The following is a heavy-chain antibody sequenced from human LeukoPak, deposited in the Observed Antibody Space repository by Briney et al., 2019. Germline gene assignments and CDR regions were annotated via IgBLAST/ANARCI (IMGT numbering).Heavy chain of an antibody. V-gene: IGHV3-11*01. CDR3: ARDPFMTTGWGIDY. D-gene: IGHD4-17*01. J-gene: IGHJ4*02. Sequence: GGSLRLSCAASGFTFSDEYMNWIRQAPGKGLEWVSYISGSSNSIYYADSVKGRFTISRDNARNSLYLQMNSLTVEDTAVYYCARDPFMTTGWGIDYWGQGTLVTVSS. CDR2: ISGSSNSI. CDR1: GFTFSDEY.